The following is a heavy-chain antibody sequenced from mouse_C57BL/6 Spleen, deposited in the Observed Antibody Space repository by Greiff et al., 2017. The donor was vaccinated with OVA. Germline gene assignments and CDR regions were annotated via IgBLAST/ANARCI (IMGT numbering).Heavy chain of an antibody. CDR2: IDPSDSYT. V-gene: IGHV1-50*01. CDR1: GYTFTSYW. D-gene: IGHD1-1*01. J-gene: IGHJ4*01. CDR3: ARTDGSSSYAMDY. Sequence: QVQLQQPGAELVKPGASVKLSCKASGYTFTSYWMQWVKLRPGQGLEWIGEIDPSDSYTNYNQKFKGKATLTVDTSSSTAYMQLSSLTSEDSAVYYCARTDGSSSYAMDYWGQGTSVTVSS.